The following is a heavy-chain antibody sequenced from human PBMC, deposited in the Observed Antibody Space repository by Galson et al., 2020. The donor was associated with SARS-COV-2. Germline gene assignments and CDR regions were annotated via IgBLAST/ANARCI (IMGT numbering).Heavy chain of an antibody. CDR1: GYTFTNYD. D-gene: IGHD4-17*01. CDR2: MNPNSGNT. CDR3: ARSYDDFATWFDP. J-gene: IGHJ5*02. V-gene: IGHV1-8*01. Sequence: ASVKVSCKASGYTFTNYDINWVRQAPGQGLEWMGWMNPNSGNTGYAQKFQGRATMTRTTSISTAYMELNSLTSEDTAVYYCARSYDDFATWFDPWGQGTLVTVSS.